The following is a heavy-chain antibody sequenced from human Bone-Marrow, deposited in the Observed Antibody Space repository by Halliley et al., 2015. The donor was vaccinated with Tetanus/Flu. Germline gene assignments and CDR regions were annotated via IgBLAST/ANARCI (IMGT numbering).Heavy chain of an antibody. CDR1: GFTFSSYW. Sequence: SLRLSCAASGFTFSSYWMSWVRQAPGKGLEWVANIKQDGSDKYYVDSVKGRFTISRDNAQNSLFLQMNSLRVEDTAVYYCARPLTTTKPLYFFDYGGQGTLVTVSS. V-gene: IGHV3-7*03. CDR3: ARPLTTTKPLYFFDY. D-gene: IGHD1-1*01. CDR2: IKQDGSDK. J-gene: IGHJ4*02.